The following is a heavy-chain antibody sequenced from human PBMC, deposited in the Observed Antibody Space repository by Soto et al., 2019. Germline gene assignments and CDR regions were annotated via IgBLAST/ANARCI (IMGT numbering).Heavy chain of an antibody. V-gene: IGHV4-30-4*01. D-gene: IGHD3-22*01. CDR3: ARGGHYYDSSGYYPNWFDP. Sequence: SETLSLTCTVSGGSISSGDYYWSWIRQPPGKGLEWIGYIYYSGSTYYNPSLKSRVTISVDTSKNQFSLKLSSVTAADTAVYYCARGGHYYDSSGYYPNWFDPWGQGTLVTVSS. CDR1: GGSISSGDYY. CDR2: IYYSGST. J-gene: IGHJ5*02.